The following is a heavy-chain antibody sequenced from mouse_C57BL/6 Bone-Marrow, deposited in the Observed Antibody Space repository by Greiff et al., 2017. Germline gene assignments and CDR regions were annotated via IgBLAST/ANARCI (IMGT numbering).Heavy chain of an antibody. J-gene: IGHJ3*01. D-gene: IGHD3-2*02. CDR3: ARREADSSGLAWFAY. Sequence: VQLQESGAELARPGASVKLSCKASGYTFTSYGISWVKQRTGQGLEWIGEIYPRSGNTYYNEKFKGKATLTADKSSSTAYMELRSLTSEDSAVYFCARREADSSGLAWFAYWGQGTLVTVSA. V-gene: IGHV1-81*01. CDR1: GYTFTSYG. CDR2: IYPRSGNT.